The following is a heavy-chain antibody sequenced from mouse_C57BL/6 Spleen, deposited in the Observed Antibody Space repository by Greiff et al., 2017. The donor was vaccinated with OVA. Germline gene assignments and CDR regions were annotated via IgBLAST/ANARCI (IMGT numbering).Heavy chain of an antibody. CDR3: ATYYYGSSYVYYAMDY. V-gene: IGHV1-26*01. D-gene: IGHD1-1*01. J-gene: IGHJ4*01. Sequence: VQLQQSGPELVKPGASVKISCKASGYTFTDYYMNWVKQSHGKSLEWIGDINPNNGGTSYNQKFKGKATLTVDKSSSTAYMELRSLTSEDSAVYYCATYYYGSSYVYYAMDYWGQGTSVTVSS. CDR2: INPNNGGT. CDR1: GYTFTDYY.